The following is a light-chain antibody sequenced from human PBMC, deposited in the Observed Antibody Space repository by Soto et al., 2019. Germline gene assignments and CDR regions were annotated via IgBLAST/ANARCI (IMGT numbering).Light chain of an antibody. CDR2: DVS. V-gene: IGLV2-14*03. Sequence: QSVLTQPASVSGSPGQSITISCTGTSSDVGGYNYVSWYQHHPGKAPKLMIYDVSNRPSGVSNRFSGSKSGNTASLTISGLQPEDEADYYSSSYTTSNTPLLVFRPGTKLTVL. J-gene: IGLJ1*01. CDR3: SSYTTSNTPLLV. CDR1: SSDVGGYNY.